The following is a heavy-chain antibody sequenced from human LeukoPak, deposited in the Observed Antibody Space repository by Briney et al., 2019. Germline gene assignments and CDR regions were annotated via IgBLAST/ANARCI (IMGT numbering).Heavy chain of an antibody. J-gene: IGHJ4*02. CDR2: ISSSSSTI. CDR3: ATSSPMVRPDFDY. V-gene: IGHV3-48*04. D-gene: IGHD3-10*01. Sequence: GGSLRLSCAASGFTLSSYSMNWVRQAPGKGLEWVSYISSSSSTIYYADSVKGRFTISRDNAKNSLYLQMNSLRAEDTAVYYCATSSPMVRPDFDYWGQGTLVTVSS. CDR1: GFTLSSYS.